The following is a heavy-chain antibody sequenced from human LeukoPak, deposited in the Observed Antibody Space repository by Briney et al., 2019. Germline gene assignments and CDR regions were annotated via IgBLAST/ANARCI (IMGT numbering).Heavy chain of an antibody. CDR1: GLNFSSRW. CDR2: IKEDGTET. J-gene: IGHJ4*02. V-gene: IGHV3-7*03. D-gene: IGHD5-24*01. CDR3: AKEGRSLQTY. Sequence: PGGSLRLSCAASGLNFSSRWMNWVRQAPGQGLEWVANIKEDGTETYYVDSVKGRFTISRDNAKNSLYLQMNSLRVEDTAVYYCAKEGRSLQTYWGQGTLVTVSS.